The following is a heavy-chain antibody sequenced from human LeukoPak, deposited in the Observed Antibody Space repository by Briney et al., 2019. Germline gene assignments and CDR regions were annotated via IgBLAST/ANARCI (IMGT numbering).Heavy chain of an antibody. CDR3: VRTTNGPEH. Sequence: GGSLRLSCAATGFTFTSHLIHWVRQPPGKGLVWVSRVSGDGRTTNYADSVKGRFTISRDNAKNTVYLQMDSLRVEDTAVYYCVRTTNGPEHWGQGTLVTVSS. D-gene: IGHD2-8*01. CDR2: VSGDGRTT. CDR1: GFTFTSHL. V-gene: IGHV3-74*01. J-gene: IGHJ1*01.